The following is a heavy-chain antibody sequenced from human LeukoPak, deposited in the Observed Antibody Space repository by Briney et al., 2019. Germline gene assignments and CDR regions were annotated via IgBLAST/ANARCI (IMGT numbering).Heavy chain of an antibody. J-gene: IGHJ3*01. Sequence: SETLSLTCAVYGGSFNDYYWSWIRQSPGTELEWIGEIHHSGSTNYNSSLESRVTMSIDTSNNQFSLKLTSVTAADTAVYYCASHKYPVQAFDVWGQGTMVTVSS. CDR3: ASHKYPVQAFDV. CDR2: IHHSGST. V-gene: IGHV4-34*01. CDR1: GGSFNDYY. D-gene: IGHD2/OR15-2a*01.